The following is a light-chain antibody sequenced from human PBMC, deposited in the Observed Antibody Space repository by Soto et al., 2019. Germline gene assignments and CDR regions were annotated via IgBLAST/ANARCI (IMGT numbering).Light chain of an antibody. CDR1: QTVRNNY. Sequence: EFVLTQSPGTLSLSPVEIAGVSFRASQTVRNNYLAWYQQKPGQAPRLLIYDASSRATGIPDRFSGGGSGTDFTLTISRLEPEDFAVYYCQQFSSYPLTFGGGTKVDIK. V-gene: IGKV3-20*01. J-gene: IGKJ4*01. CDR3: QQFSSYPLT. CDR2: DAS.